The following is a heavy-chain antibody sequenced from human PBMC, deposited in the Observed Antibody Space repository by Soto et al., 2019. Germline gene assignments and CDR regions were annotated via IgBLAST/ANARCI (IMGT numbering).Heavy chain of an antibody. CDR1: GFTFSSYA. D-gene: IGHD6-13*01. J-gene: IGHJ5*02. Sequence: HPGGSLRLSCAASGFTFSSYAMHWVRQAPGKGLEWVAVISYDGSNKYYADAVRGRFTISRDNSKNTVYLQMNSLRADDTAAYWCAKGPSLYSSSWSLEPWGQGTLVTVSS. V-gene: IGHV3-30-3*01. CDR3: AKGPSLYSSSWSLEP. CDR2: ISYDGSNK.